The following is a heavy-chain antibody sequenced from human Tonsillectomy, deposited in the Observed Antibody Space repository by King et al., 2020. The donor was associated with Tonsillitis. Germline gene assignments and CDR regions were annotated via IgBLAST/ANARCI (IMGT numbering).Heavy chain of an antibody. J-gene: IGHJ4*02. CDR3: ATGWYRPDY. CDR2: INHSGST. Sequence: VQLQQWGAGLLKPSETLSLTCAVSGGSFSGYYWSWIRQPPGKGLEWIGEINHSGSTNFNPSLKSRVTISVDTSKNQFSLKLSSVTAPDTAMYYCATGWYRPDYWGQGTLVTVSS. V-gene: IGHV4-34*01. CDR1: GGSFSGYY. D-gene: IGHD6-19*01.